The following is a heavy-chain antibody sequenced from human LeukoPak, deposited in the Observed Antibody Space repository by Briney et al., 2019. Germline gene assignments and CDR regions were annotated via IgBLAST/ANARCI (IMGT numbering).Heavy chain of an antibody. J-gene: IGHJ2*01. CDR1: GGTFSSYA. V-gene: IGHV1-69*05. Sequence: ASVKVSCKASGGTFSSYAISWVRQAPGQGLEWMGRIIPIFGTANYAQKFQGRVTITTDESTSTAYMELSSLRSEDTAVYYCARDRKWGSSWQKYWYFDLWGRGTLVTVSS. CDR2: IIPIFGTA. CDR3: ARDRKWGSSWQKYWYFDL. D-gene: IGHD6-13*01.